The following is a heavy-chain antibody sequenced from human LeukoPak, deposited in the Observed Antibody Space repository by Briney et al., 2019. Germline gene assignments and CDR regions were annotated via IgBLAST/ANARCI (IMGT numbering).Heavy chain of an antibody. CDR2: LYIDGNT. Sequence: GGPLRLSCAASGFTVITNDMTWVRQAPGKGLEWVSVLYIDGNTKYADSVQGRFTISRDNSKNTLYLEMNSLSPDDTAVYYCARGVEPLAANTLAYWGQGSLVPVSS. CDR1: GFTVITND. D-gene: IGHD1-14*01. J-gene: IGHJ4*02. CDR3: ARGVEPLAANTLAY. V-gene: IGHV3-53*01.